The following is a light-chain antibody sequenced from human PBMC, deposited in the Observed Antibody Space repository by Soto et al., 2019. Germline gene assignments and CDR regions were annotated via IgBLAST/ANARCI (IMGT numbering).Light chain of an antibody. CDR3: QQYDNDSWT. CDR1: QSISSW. V-gene: IGKV1-5*03. CDR2: KAS. J-gene: IGKJ1*01. Sequence: DIQMTQSPSTLSASVGDRVIITCRASQSISSWLAWYQQKPGKAPNLLIYKASTLKSGVPSRFSGSGSGKEFTLTISSLQPDDFATYYCQQYDNDSWTFGQGNKVEIK.